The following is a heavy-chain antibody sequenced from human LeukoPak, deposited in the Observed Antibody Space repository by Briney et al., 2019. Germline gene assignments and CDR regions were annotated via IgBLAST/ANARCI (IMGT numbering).Heavy chain of an antibody. D-gene: IGHD3-22*01. V-gene: IGHV3-23*01. CDR1: GFTFSSYA. CDR3: AKGGRGDRYYYDSSGYLFDY. Sequence: GGSLRLSCAASGFTFSSYAMSWVRQAPGKGLEWVSAISGSGGSTYYADSVKGRFTISRDNSKNTLYLQMNSLRAEDTAVYYCAKGGRGDRYYYDSSGYLFDYWGQGTLVTVSS. CDR2: ISGSGGST. J-gene: IGHJ4*02.